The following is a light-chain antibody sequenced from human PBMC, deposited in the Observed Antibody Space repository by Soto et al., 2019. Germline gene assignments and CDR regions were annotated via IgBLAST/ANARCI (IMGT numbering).Light chain of an antibody. Sequence: EIVLTQSPGTLSLSPGERATLSCRASQSVSSSYLAWYQHKPGQAPRLLIYGASTRATGIPDRFSGSGSGTDFTLTISRLEPEDCVVYYCQQFHSSQYTFGQGTKVEIK. CDR2: GAS. J-gene: IGKJ2*01. CDR1: QSVSSSY. V-gene: IGKV3-20*01. CDR3: QQFHSSQYT.